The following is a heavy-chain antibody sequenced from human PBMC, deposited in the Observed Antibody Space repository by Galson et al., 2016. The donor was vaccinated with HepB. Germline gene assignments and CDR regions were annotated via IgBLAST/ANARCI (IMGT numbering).Heavy chain of an antibody. Sequence: SLRLSCAASGFTFSDSYMSWIRQAPGKGLEWVSYISNSGRTIYDTDSVKSRFTISRDNAKNSLYLQMNSLRAEDTAVHYCARSPFYEYVWGRNRYKSTYYFDYWGQGTLVTVSS. CDR1: GFTFSDSY. V-gene: IGHV3-11*01. CDR3: ARSPFYEYVWGRNRYKSTYYFDY. J-gene: IGHJ4*02. D-gene: IGHD3-16*02. CDR2: ISNSGRTI.